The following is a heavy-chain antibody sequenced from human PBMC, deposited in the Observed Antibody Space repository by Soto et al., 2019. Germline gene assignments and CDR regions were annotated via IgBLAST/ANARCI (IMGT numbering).Heavy chain of an antibody. V-gene: IGHV3-33*01. Sequence: GGSLRPSWSASGFTFSSYGMHWVRQAPGKGLEWVAVIWYDGSNKYYADSVKGRFTISRDNSKNTLYLQMNSLRAEDTAVYYCARGVSYSSSPDYYYYYGMDVWGQGNTVTGSS. J-gene: IGHJ6*02. CDR1: GFTFSSYG. CDR2: IWYDGSNK. D-gene: IGHD6-6*01. CDR3: ARGVSYSSSPDYYYYYGMDV.